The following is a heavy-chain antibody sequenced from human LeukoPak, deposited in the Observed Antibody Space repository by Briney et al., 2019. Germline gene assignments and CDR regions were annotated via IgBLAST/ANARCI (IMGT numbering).Heavy chain of an antibody. V-gene: IGHV3-64*04. CDR2: ISNGGSTYYVSSNGGST. Sequence: GGSLRLSCSASGFTFSSYDMHWVRQAPGKGLEYVSSISNGGSTYYVSSNGGSTYYADSVKGRFTISRDNSKNTLYLQMNSLRAEDTALYHCAKDPTLSAYCSNGVCYWEDHWGQGTLVTVSS. CDR3: AKDPTLSAYCSNGVCYWEDH. D-gene: IGHD2-8*01. CDR1: GFTFSSYD. J-gene: IGHJ4*02.